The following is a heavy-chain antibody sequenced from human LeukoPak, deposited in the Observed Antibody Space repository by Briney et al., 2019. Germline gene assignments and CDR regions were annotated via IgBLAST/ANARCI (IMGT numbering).Heavy chain of an antibody. CDR3: ARLASYYDSSGYYFDY. D-gene: IGHD3-22*01. V-gene: IGHV5-51*01. Sequence: GESLQISCQGSGYSFTSYWIGWVRQMPGKGLEWMGIIYPGDSDTRYSPSFQGQVTISADKSISTAYLQWSSLKASDTAMYYCARLASYYDSSGYYFDYWGQGTLVTVSS. J-gene: IGHJ4*02. CDR2: IYPGDSDT. CDR1: GYSFTSYW.